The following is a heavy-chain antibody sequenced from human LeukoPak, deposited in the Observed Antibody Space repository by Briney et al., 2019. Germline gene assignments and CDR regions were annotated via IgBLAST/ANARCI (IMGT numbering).Heavy chain of an antibody. CDR2: ISDTGNT. CDR3: AKDPERWLQLRLGFSD. V-gene: IGHV3-23*01. CDR1: GFTLSSYA. J-gene: IGHJ4*02. Sequence: TGGSLRLSCAASGFTLSSYAMSWVRQAPGKGLEWVSAISDTGNTYHADSVKGRFTISRDNSKNTLYLQMNSLRAEDTAVYYCAKDPERWLQLRLGFSDWGQGTLVTVSS. D-gene: IGHD5-24*01.